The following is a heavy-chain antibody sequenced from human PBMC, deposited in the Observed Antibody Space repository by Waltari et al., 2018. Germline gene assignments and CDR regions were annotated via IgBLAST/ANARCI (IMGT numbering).Heavy chain of an antibody. CDR2: FDPEDGET. D-gene: IGHD1-1*01. Sequence: QVQLVPSGAAVKKPGASVQVSCKVSGYTLTELSMHWVRQAPGKGLESMGGFDPEDGETIYAQKFQGRVTMTEDTSTDTAYMELSSLRSEDTAVYYCATDRRDNWNAVFDYWGQGTLVTVSS. CDR1: GYTLTELS. CDR3: ATDRRDNWNAVFDY. J-gene: IGHJ4*02. V-gene: IGHV1-24*01.